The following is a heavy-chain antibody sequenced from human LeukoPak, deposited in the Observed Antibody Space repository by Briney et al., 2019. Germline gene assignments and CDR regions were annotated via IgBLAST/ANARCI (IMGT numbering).Heavy chain of an antibody. Sequence: ASVKVSCKASGYSFTSHYMHWVRQAPGQGLEWMGIINPSGGSTSYAQKFQGRVTITADESTSTAYMELSSLRSEDTAVYYCARPQYYYDSSGQLGPHDAFDIWGQGTMVTVSS. V-gene: IGHV1-46*01. CDR2: INPSGGST. CDR3: ARPQYYYDSSGQLGPHDAFDI. D-gene: IGHD3-22*01. CDR1: GYSFTSHY. J-gene: IGHJ3*02.